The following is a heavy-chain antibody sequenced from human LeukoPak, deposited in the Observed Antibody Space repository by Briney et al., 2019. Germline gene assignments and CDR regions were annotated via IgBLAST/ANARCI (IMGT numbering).Heavy chain of an antibody. J-gene: IGHJ4*02. D-gene: IGHD3-22*01. CDR1: GYTFSSYT. V-gene: IGHV7-4-1*02. Sequence: ASVKVSCKASGYTFSSYTLSWLRQAPGQGLEWMGWINTNTGTPTYAQGFTGRFVFSLDSSVSTAYLQISSLKTEDTAVYYCAVLSYDSSGYYYPFDYWGQGTLVTVSS. CDR3: AVLSYDSSGYYYPFDY. CDR2: INTNTGTP.